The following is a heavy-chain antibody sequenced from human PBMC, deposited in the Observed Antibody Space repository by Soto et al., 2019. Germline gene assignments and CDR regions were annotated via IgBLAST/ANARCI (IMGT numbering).Heavy chain of an antibody. CDR1: GGSISSSSYY. CDR3: ARESMLWSGYYDPGWFVT. CDR2: IYYSVRS. D-gene: IGHD3-3*01. Sequence: SETLSLTCTVSGGSISSSSYYWGWIRQPPGKGLEWIGSIYYSVRSYYHPSLKRRVTISGDTSENQFSLKLSVVPAADTAVYYCARESMLWSGYYDPGWFVTWGQGTLVTVSS. J-gene: IGHJ5*02. V-gene: IGHV4-39*01.